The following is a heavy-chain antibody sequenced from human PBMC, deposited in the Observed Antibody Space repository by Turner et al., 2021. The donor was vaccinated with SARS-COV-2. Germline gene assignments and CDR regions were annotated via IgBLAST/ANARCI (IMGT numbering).Heavy chain of an antibody. D-gene: IGHD1-1*01. CDR2: FYKIGSI. CDR3: ARHQGSTSGYDHGMNV. J-gene: IGHJ6*02. CDR1: GGSISSKS. V-gene: IGHV4-59*08. Sequence: QVQLQESGPGLVRPSETLSLTCPVSGGSISSKSWSWIRQSPGRGLEWIGYFYKIGSIDYNPTLRSRVTISVATSKNQLSLNLISMTAADTAVYYCARHQGSTSGYDHGMNVWGQGTAVIVSS.